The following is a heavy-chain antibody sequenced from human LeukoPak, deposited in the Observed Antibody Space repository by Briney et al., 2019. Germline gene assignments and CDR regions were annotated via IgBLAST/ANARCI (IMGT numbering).Heavy chain of an antibody. D-gene: IGHD1-26*01. CDR2: IYYSGST. CDR3: ARQGGSTRHAFDI. J-gene: IGHJ3*02. Sequence: SETLSLTCTVSGGSISSYYWSWIRQPPGKGLEWIGSIYYSGSTYYNPSLKSRVTISVDTSKNQFSLKLSSVTAADTAVYYCARQGGSTRHAFDIWGQGTMVTVSS. V-gene: IGHV4-59*05. CDR1: GGSISSYY.